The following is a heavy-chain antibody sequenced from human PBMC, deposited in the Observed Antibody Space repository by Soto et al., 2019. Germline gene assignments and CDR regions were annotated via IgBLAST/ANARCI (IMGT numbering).Heavy chain of an antibody. D-gene: IGHD3-22*01. CDR3: ARGSCETSGYADY. V-gene: IGHV1-3*01. CDR2: INAANGNT. Sequence: ASVKVSCKASGYIFSTYTMHWVRQAPGQRLEWMGWINAANGNTKYSQNFQGRVTISRDTSASTAYLELSSLRSEDTAVYYCARGSCETSGYADYWGQGTLVGVSS. J-gene: IGHJ4*02. CDR1: GYIFSTYT.